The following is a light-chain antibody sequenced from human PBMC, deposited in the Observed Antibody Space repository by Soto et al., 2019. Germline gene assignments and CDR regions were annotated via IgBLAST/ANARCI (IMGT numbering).Light chain of an antibody. CDR3: QQNGSSPPHS. CDR1: QTIGTW. CDR2: KAS. J-gene: IGKJ4*01. V-gene: IGKV1-5*03. Sequence: DIQMTQSPSTLSASVGDTVTITCRASQTIGTWLAWYQQKPAKAPKLLIYKASTLESGVPSRFSGSGSGTEFALSMRRVAPEESAVYFCQQNGSSPPHSVGGGTKVDIK.